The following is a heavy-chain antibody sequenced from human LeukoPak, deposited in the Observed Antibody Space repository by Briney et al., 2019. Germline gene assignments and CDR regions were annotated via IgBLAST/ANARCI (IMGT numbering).Heavy chain of an antibody. D-gene: IGHD6-19*01. V-gene: IGHV1-8*01. CDR2: MNPNSGNT. CDR3: ARGHSSGWYGENWFDP. Sequence: ASVKVSCTASGYTFTSYDINWVRQATGQGLEWMGWMNPNSGNTGYARKFQGRVTMTRNTSISTAYMELSSLRSEDTAVYYCARGHSSGWYGENWFDPWGQGTLVTVSS. CDR1: GYTFTSYD. J-gene: IGHJ5*02.